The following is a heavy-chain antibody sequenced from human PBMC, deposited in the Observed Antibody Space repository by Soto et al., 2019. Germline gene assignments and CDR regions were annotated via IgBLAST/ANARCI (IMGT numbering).Heavy chain of an antibody. Sequence: EVELVESGGGLVQPGGSLKLSCAASGFSLSGSFIHWVRQASGKGPEWVGRIASRAHNYAKAYGTSVQGRFTVSRDDSLNAAYLHMNGRKTEDTAVYFCAGLMDTVFARFDYWGRGNLVTVSA. D-gene: IGHD5-18*01. CDR3: AGLMDTVFARFDY. CDR2: IASRAHNYAK. CDR1: GFSLSGSF. J-gene: IGHJ4*02. V-gene: IGHV3-73*02.